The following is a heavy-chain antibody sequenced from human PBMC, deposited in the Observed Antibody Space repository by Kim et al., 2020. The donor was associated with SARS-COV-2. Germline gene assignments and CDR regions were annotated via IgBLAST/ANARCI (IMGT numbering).Heavy chain of an antibody. D-gene: IGHD5-12*01. J-gene: IGHJ4*02. Sequence: STYYADSVKGRFTISRDNSKNTLYLQMNSLRAEDTAVYYCAKDRRGPWVYWGQGTLVTVSS. CDR3: AKDRRGPWVY. CDR2: ST. V-gene: IGHV3-23*01.